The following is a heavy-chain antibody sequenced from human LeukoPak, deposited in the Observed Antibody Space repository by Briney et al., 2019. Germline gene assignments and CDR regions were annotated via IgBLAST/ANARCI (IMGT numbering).Heavy chain of an antibody. CDR1: GFSLSTSGMC. J-gene: IGHJ4*02. CDR3: ARIRGSRYYFDY. V-gene: IGHV2-70*11. CDR2: IDWDGDK. D-gene: IGHD6-13*01. Sequence: ESGPALVKPTQTLTXTCTFSGFSLSTSGMCVRWIPQPPWKALEWLARIDWDGDKYYNTSLKTRLTVSKDTSKNQVVLTMTNMDPVDTATYYCARIRGSRYYFDYWGQGTLVTVSS.